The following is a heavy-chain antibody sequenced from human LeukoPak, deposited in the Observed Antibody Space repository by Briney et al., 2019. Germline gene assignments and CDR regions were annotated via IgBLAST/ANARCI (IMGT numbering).Heavy chain of an antibody. CDR3: ARRYCTNGVCYHDRGAFDI. Sequence: SETLSLTCTVSGYSISSGYYWGWIRQPPGKGLEWIGSIYHSGSTYYNPSLKSRVTISVDTSKNQFSLKLSSVTAADTAVYYCARRYCTNGVCYHDRGAFDIWGQGTMVTVSS. J-gene: IGHJ3*02. CDR1: GYSISSGYY. V-gene: IGHV4-38-2*02. CDR2: IYHSGST. D-gene: IGHD2-8*01.